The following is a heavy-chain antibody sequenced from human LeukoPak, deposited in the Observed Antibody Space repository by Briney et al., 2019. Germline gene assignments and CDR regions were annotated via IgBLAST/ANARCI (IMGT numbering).Heavy chain of an antibody. CDR1: GYIFTNFG. V-gene: IGHV1-18*01. CDR3: ARSFSASNWLDP. Sequence: GASVKVSCKASGYIFTNFGISWVRQARGQGLEWMGWISGYNGNTMYSQKLQGRVTMTTDTSTSTAYMELRSLTSDDTAVYYCARSFSASNWLDPWGQGTLVTVSS. J-gene: IGHJ5*02. CDR2: ISGYNGNT.